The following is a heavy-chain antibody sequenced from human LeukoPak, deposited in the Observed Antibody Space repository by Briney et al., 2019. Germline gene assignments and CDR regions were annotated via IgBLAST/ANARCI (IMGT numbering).Heavy chain of an antibody. D-gene: IGHD5-24*01. J-gene: IGHJ4*02. V-gene: IGHV4-59*01. CDR3: ASGLRWLQFDF. CDR2: MHYSGRT. Sequence: SETLSLTCTASGDSIRNYHWSWIRQPPGKGLEWIGYMHYSGRTNYNPSLKSRVTISVDTSKNQLSLRLTSVTAADTAVYYCASGLRWLQFDFWGQRSLVTVSS. CDR1: GDSIRNYH.